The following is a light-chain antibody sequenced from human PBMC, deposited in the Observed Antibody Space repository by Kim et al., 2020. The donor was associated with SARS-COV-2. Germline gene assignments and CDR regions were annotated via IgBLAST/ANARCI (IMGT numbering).Light chain of an antibody. CDR3: QQYGSSPPYS. Sequence: EIVLTQSPGTLSLSPGERATLSCRASQSVSSSYLAWYQQKPGQAPRLLIHDASSRATGIPDRFSGSGSGTDFTLTISRLEPEDFAVYYCQQYGSSPPYSFGQGTKLEI. J-gene: IGKJ2*03. CDR2: DAS. V-gene: IGKV3-20*01. CDR1: QSVSSSY.